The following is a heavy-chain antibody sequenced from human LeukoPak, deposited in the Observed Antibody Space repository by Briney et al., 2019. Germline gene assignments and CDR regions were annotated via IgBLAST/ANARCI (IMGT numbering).Heavy chain of an antibody. Sequence: SGGSLRLSCAASGFTFDDYGMSWVRQAPGKGLEWVSGITWNGDSPGYADSVKGRFTISRDNAKNSLYLHLNSLRAEDTALYHCARWSYIKVAATENYWGQGTLVTVSS. J-gene: IGHJ4*02. D-gene: IGHD6-19*01. CDR3: ARWSYIKVAATENY. CDR1: GFTFDDYG. CDR2: ITWNGDSP. V-gene: IGHV3-20*01.